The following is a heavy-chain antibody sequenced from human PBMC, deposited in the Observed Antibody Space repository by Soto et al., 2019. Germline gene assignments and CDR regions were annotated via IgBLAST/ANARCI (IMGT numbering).Heavy chain of an antibody. CDR2: ISGSGSTI. Sequence: GGSLRLSCAASGFTFSSYAVSWVRQAPGKGPEWISSISGSGSTIYYADSVKGRFTISRDNSKNTLYLQMSSLRAEDTAVYYCAKVFYYYDSSGYYYFDYWGQGTLVTVYS. D-gene: IGHD3-22*01. J-gene: IGHJ4*02. CDR3: AKVFYYYDSSGYYYFDY. CDR1: GFTFSSYA. V-gene: IGHV3-23*01.